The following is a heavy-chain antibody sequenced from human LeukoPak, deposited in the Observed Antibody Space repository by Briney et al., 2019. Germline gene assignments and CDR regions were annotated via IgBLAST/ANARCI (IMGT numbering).Heavy chain of an antibody. CDR2: ISYDGSNK. J-gene: IGHJ4*02. Sequence: GGSLRRSCAASGFTFSSYGMHWVRQAPGKGLEWGAVISYDGSNKYYADSVKGRFTISRDNSKNTLYLQMNSLRAEDTAVYYCAKEPTVAPYYDILTGRDYWGQGTLVTVSS. D-gene: IGHD3-9*01. CDR1: GFTFSSYG. CDR3: AKEPTVAPYYDILTGRDY. V-gene: IGHV3-30*18.